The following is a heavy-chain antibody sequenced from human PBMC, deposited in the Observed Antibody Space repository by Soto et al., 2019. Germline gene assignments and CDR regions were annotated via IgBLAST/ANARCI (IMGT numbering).Heavy chain of an antibody. V-gene: IGHV1-69*01. D-gene: IGHD6-19*01. J-gene: IGHJ6*02. CDR3: ARVEAGAYFQVYYGMDV. CDR1: GGTFTNYA. CDR2: IIPILGTP. Sequence: QVQLVQSGAEVKKPGSSVKVSCKAPGGTFTNYAISWVRQPPGQGLECLGGIIPILGTPNYAQKFQGRVTISADESTSTVSMELSSLRSDDTAVYYCARVEAGAYFQVYYGMDVWGQGTTVTVSS.